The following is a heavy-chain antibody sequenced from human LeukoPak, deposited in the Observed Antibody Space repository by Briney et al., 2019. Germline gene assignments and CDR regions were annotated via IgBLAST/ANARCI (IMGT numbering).Heavy chain of an antibody. D-gene: IGHD4-17*01. CDR2: MNPNSGNT. CDR3: AKGRLDYGDYVSDY. CDR1: GYTFTSYD. V-gene: IGHV1-8*01. Sequence: ASVKVSCKASGYTFTSYDINWVRQATGQGLEWMGWMNPNSGNTGYAQKFQGRVTMTRNTSISIAYMELSSLRSEDTAVYYCAKGRLDYGDYVSDYWGQGTLVTVSS. J-gene: IGHJ4*02.